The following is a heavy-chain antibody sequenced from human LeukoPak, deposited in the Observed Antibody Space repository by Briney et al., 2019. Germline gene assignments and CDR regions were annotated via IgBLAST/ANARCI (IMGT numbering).Heavy chain of an antibody. Sequence: PGGSLRLSCAGSGFSFGTYSMNWVRQAPGKGLEWVSSISSSSIHVNYADSVKGRFTISRDNAKNSLYLQMNSLRGEDTAVYYCARLRPSGMGGGFDYWGQGTLVTVSS. D-gene: IGHD3-10*01. J-gene: IGHJ4*02. V-gene: IGHV3-21*04. CDR1: GFSFGTYS. CDR3: ARLRPSGMGGGFDY. CDR2: ISSSSIHV.